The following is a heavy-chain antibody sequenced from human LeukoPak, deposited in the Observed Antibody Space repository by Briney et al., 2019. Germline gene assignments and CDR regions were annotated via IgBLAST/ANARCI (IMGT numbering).Heavy chain of an antibody. CDR1: GYTFTSYG. CDR3: ARDLSGPNYDFWSGSRYYYYGMDV. V-gene: IGHV1-18*01. CDR2: ISAYYGNT. Sequence: GASVKVSCKASGYTFTSYGISWVRQAPGQGLEWMGWISAYYGNTNYAQKLQGRVTMTTDTSTSTAYMELRSLRSDDTAVYYCARDLSGPNYDFWSGSRYYYYGMDVWGQGTTVTVSS. D-gene: IGHD3-3*01. J-gene: IGHJ6*02.